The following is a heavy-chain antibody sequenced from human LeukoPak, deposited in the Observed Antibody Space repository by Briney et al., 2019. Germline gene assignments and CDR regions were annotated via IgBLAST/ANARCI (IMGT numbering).Heavy chain of an antibody. CDR3: TRAMVREWEPNISDS. CDR1: GFTLTSYG. J-gene: IGHJ4*02. CDR2: ITSSGAV. V-gene: IGHV3-21*01. Sequence: GSLRLSCAASGFTLTSYGMNWIRQAPVRGLEWVSSITSSGAVYYTDSVKGRFTISRDSANNSLYLQMSTLRAEDTALYYCTRAMVREWEPNISDSWGQGTLVTVSS. D-gene: IGHD1-26*01.